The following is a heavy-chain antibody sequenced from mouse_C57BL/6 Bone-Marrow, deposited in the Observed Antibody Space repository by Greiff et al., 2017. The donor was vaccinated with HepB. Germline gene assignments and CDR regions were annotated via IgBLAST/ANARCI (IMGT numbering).Heavy chain of an antibody. CDR2: ISSGGSYT. Sequence: EVQVVESGGDLVKPGGSLKLSCAASGFTFSSYGMSWVRQTPDKRLEWVATISSGGSYTYYPDSVKGRFTISRDNAKNTLYLQMSSLKSEDTAMYYCARHFYDYPYWYFDVWGTGTTVTVSS. D-gene: IGHD2-4*01. CDR1: GFTFSSYG. J-gene: IGHJ1*03. V-gene: IGHV5-6*01. CDR3: ARHFYDYPYWYFDV.